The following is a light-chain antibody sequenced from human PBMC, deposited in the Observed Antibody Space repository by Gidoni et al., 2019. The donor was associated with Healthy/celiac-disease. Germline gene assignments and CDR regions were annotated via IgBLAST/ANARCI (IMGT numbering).Light chain of an antibody. J-gene: IGKJ4*01. CDR1: QGISNY. CDR2: AAS. V-gene: IGKV1-27*01. CDR3: QKYNSAHPLT. Sequence: DIQTTQSPSPLSASVGDRVTITCRASQGISNYLAWYQQKPGQVPKLLIYAASTLQSGVPSRFSGSGSGTDFTLTISSMQPEDVATYYYQKYNSAHPLTFGGGTKVEIK.